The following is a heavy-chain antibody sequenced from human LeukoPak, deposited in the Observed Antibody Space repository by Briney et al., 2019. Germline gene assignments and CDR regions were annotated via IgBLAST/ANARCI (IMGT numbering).Heavy chain of an antibody. CDR1: GGSISGSSYY. J-gene: IGHJ4*02. D-gene: IGHD4-17*01. CDR2: GFYSGSA. V-gene: IGHV4-39*01. Sequence: SETLSLTCTVSGGSISGSSYYWAWIRQPPGKGLEWIGSGFYSGSAYYNPSLKSRVTISVDTSKNQFSLNLSSVTAADTAVYYCARLRGAMTPVTSDFDYWGQGTPVTVSS. CDR3: ARLRGAMTPVTSDFDY.